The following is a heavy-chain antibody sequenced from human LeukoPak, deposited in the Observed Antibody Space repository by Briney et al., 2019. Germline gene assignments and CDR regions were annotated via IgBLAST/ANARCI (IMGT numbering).Heavy chain of an antibody. CDR1: GGSISSYY. D-gene: IGHD6-6*01. CDR2: IYYSGST. Sequence: SETLSLTRTVSGGSISSYYWSWIRQPPGKGLEWIGYIYYSGSTNYNPSLKSRVTISVDTSKNQFSLRLSSVAAADAAVYYCARESSIASYREYYFDYWGQGTLVTVSS. CDR3: ARESSIASYREYYFDY. J-gene: IGHJ4*02. V-gene: IGHV4-59*01.